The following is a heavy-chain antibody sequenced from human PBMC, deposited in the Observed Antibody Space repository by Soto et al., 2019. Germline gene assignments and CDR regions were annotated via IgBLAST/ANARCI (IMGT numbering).Heavy chain of an antibody. CDR3: ARGLALYSSHYYYYMDV. Sequence: GGSLRLSCAASGFTFSSYSMNWVRQAPGKGLEWVSYISSSSSTIYYADSVKGRFTISRDNAKNSLYLQMNSLRAEDTAVYYCARGLALYSSHYYYYMDVWGKGTTVTVSS. J-gene: IGHJ6*03. CDR2: ISSSSSTI. D-gene: IGHD6-13*01. V-gene: IGHV3-48*01. CDR1: GFTFSSYS.